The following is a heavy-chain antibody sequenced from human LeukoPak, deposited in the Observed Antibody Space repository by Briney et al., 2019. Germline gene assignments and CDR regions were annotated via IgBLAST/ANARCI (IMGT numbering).Heavy chain of an antibody. CDR1: GFTFSSYE. D-gene: IGHD3-9*01. V-gene: IGHV3-48*03. CDR3: ASFGDYDISTGRPPFDY. J-gene: IGHJ4*02. CDR2: ISSSGSTI. Sequence: GGSLRLSCAASGFTFSSYEMNWVRQAPGKGLEWVAYISSSGSTIYYADSVKGRSTISRDNAKNSLYLQMNSLRAEDTAVYYCASFGDYDISTGRPPFDYWGQGTLVTVSS.